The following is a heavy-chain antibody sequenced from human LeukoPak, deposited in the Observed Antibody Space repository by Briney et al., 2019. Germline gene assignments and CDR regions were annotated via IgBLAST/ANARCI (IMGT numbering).Heavy chain of an antibody. Sequence: GESLKISCKGSGYSFISYWIGWVRQMPGKGLEWMGIIYPGDSDTRYSPSFQGQVTVSADKSISTAYLQWSSLKASDTAMYYCARPASSGSYYSPPGAFDIWGQGTMVTVSS. D-gene: IGHD3-10*01. CDR1: GYSFISYW. CDR2: IYPGDSDT. CDR3: ARPASSGSYYSPPGAFDI. J-gene: IGHJ3*02. V-gene: IGHV5-51*01.